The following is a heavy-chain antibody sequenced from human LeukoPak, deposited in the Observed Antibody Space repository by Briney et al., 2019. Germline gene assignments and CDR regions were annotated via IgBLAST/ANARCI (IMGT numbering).Heavy chain of an antibody. CDR1: GYTFTSYG. D-gene: IGHD3-10*01. Sequence: ASVKVSCKASGYTFTSYGISWVRQAPGQGHEWMGWISAYNGNTNYAQKLQGRVTMTTDTSTSTAYMELRSLRSDDTAVYYCARDPTRITMVRGAHFDYWGQGTLVTVSS. J-gene: IGHJ4*02. CDR3: ARDPTRITMVRGAHFDY. V-gene: IGHV1-18*01. CDR2: ISAYNGNT.